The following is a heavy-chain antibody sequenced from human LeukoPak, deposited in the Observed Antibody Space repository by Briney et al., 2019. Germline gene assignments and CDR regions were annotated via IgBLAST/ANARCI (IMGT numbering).Heavy chain of an antibody. CDR2: IIPILGIA. Sequence: SVKVSCKASGGTFSSYAISWVRQAPGLGLEWMGRIIPILGIANYAQKFQGRVTITADKSTSTAYMELSSLRSEDTAVYYCARVNYYDSSGYGGGYWGQGTLVTVSS. J-gene: IGHJ4*02. V-gene: IGHV1-69*04. CDR3: ARVNYYDSSGYGGGY. D-gene: IGHD3-22*01. CDR1: GGTFSSYA.